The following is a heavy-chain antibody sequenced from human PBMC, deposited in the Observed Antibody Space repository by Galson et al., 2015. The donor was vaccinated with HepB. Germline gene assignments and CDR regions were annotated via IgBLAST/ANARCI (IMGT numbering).Heavy chain of an antibody. Sequence: VKVSCKVSGNSFIDYYIHWVQQTPGKGLEWMGFVDPQDGETLHAEKFQGRVTITADTSTDTAYMELSRLRDEDTAVYYCATDVGGSTEFDPWGQGTLVTVSS. CDR1: GNSFIDYY. J-gene: IGHJ5*02. CDR2: VDPQDGET. D-gene: IGHD4-23*01. V-gene: IGHV1-69-2*01. CDR3: ATDVGGSTEFDP.